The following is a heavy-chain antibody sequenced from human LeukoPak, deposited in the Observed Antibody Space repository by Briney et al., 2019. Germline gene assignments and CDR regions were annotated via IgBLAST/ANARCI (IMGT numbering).Heavy chain of an antibody. D-gene: IGHD5-18*01. CDR3: ARSEAAISSWIQVWPPSARAFDI. V-gene: IGHV4-59*01. Sequence: PSETLSLTCTVSGGSISSYYWSWLRQPPGKGLEWLGYIYYSGSTNYNPSLKSRVTISVDTSKNQFSLTLSSVTAADTALYYCARSEAAISSWIQVWPPSARAFDIWGQGTMVTVSS. CDR1: GGSISSYY. CDR2: IYYSGST. J-gene: IGHJ3*02.